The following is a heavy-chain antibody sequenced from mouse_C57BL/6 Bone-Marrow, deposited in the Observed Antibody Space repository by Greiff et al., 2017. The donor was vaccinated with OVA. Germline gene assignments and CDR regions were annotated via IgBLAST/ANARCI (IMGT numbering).Heavy chain of an antibody. CDR1: GYTFTSYW. Sequence: VQLQQPGAELVMPGASVKLSCKASGYTFTSYWMHWVKQRPGQGLEWIGEIDPSDSYTNYNQKFKGKSTLTVDKSSSTAYMQLSSLTSEDSAVYYCARKGHYYGSSYRGYWYFDVWGTGTTVTVSS. J-gene: IGHJ1*03. D-gene: IGHD1-1*01. CDR3: ARKGHYYGSSYRGYWYFDV. CDR2: IDPSDSYT. V-gene: IGHV1-69*01.